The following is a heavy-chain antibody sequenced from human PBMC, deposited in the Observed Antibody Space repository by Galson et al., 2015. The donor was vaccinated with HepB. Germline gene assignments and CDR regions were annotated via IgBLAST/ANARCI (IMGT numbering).Heavy chain of an antibody. V-gene: IGHV6-1*01. CDR1: GDSVFSNRAA. D-gene: IGHD6-19*01. J-gene: IGHJ4*02. CDR3: ASHYSSGWYGGASFED. CDR2: TYYRSKWYS. Sequence: CAISGDSVFSNRAAWSWIRQSPSRGLEWLGRTYYRSKWYSDYAESVKSRITINPDPSRNQFSLQLSSVTPEDTAVYYCASHYSSGWYGGASFEDWGQGTLCTVSS.